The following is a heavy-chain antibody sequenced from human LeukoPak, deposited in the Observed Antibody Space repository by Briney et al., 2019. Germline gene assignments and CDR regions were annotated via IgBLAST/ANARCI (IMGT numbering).Heavy chain of an antibody. CDR3: ASTIFGVVTNVDY. CDR2: IYYSGST. CDR1: GGSISSGDYY. V-gene: IGHV4-30-4*08. J-gene: IGHJ4*02. D-gene: IGHD3-3*01. Sequence: PSETLSLTCTVSGGSISSGDYYWSWIRQPPGKGLEWIGYIYYSGSTYYNPSLKSRVTISVDPSKNQFSLKLSSVTAADTAVYYCASTIFGVVTNVDYWGQGTLVTVSS.